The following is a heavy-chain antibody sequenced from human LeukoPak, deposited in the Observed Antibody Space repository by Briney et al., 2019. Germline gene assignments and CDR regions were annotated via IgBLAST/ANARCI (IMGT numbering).Heavy chain of an antibody. V-gene: IGHV3-9*01. CDR3: AKDRDYSSSGASVDY. CDR2: VSWNSGSI. D-gene: IGHD6-6*01. Sequence: GRSLRLSCAASGFIFDDYAMHWVRQAPGKGLEWVSGVSWNSGSIGYADSVKGRFTISRDNAKNSLYLQMNSLRAEDTALYYCAKDRDYSSSGASVDYWGQGTLVTVSS. CDR1: GFIFDDYA. J-gene: IGHJ4*02.